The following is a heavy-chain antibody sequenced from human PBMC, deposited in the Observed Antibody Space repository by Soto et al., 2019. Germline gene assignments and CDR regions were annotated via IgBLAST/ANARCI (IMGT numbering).Heavy chain of an antibody. CDR3: ARGTCRGGDCYWNQKWFDP. D-gene: IGHD2-21*02. J-gene: IGHJ5*02. Sequence: TLSLTCTISGGSSSSYYWSWIRQSPGNGLEWIGYVYYNGVTKYNPSLKSRVTISVDASKNQFSLKLRSVSAADTAVYYCARGTCRGGDCYWNQKWFDPWGRGTPVTVSS. CDR2: VYYNGVT. V-gene: IGHV4-59*01. CDR1: GGSSSSYY.